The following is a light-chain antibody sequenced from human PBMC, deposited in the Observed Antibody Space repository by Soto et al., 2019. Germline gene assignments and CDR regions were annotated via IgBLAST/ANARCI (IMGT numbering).Light chain of an antibody. CDR3: CSYAGSDTLV. J-gene: IGLJ2*01. V-gene: IGLV2-11*01. Sequence: QSVLTQPRSVSGSPGQSVTISCTGTSSDVGGYNYVSWYQQHPGKAPKLMIYDVSKRPSGVPDRFSGSKSRNTASLTISGLQAEDEADYYCCSYAGSDTLVFGGGTKLTVL. CDR2: DVS. CDR1: SSDVGGYNY.